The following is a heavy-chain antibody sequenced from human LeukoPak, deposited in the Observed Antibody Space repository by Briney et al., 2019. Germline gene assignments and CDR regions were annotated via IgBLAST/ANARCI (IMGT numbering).Heavy chain of an antibody. J-gene: IGHJ4*02. CDR3: TRDLPPQYNSGWEPLDY. V-gene: IGHV3-13*01. D-gene: IGHD6-19*01. Sequence: GGSLRLSCAASGFTFSSHDMHWVRQTPGKGLEWVSGVGTGGDTYYAGSVKGRFTISRDNSKNTLYLQMNSLKAEDTAVYYCTRDLPPQYNSGWEPLDYWGQGTLVTVSS. CDR2: VGTGGDT. CDR1: GFTFSSHD.